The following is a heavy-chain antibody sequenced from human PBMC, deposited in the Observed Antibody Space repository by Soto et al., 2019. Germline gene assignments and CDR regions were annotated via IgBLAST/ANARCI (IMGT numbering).Heavy chain of an antibody. J-gene: IGHJ5*02. Sequence: SETLSLTCTVSGGSISSSSYYWGWIRQPPGKGLEWIGSIYYSGSTYYNPSLKSRVTISVDTSKNQFSLKLSSVTAADTAVYYCARQIYDYVWGSYRYTVGWFDPWGQGTLVTV. CDR1: GGSISSSSYY. D-gene: IGHD3-16*02. CDR2: IYYSGST. CDR3: ARQIYDYVWGSYRYTVGWFDP. V-gene: IGHV4-39*01.